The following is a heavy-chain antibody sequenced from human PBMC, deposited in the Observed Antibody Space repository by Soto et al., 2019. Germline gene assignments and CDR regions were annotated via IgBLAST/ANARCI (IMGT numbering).Heavy chain of an antibody. V-gene: IGHV1-69*13. J-gene: IGHJ4*02. D-gene: IGHD1-1*01. CDR3: AYPRNPGVGYFDY. CDR2: IIPIFGTA. Sequence: AASVKVSCKASGGTFSSYAISWVRQAPGQGLEWMGGIIPIFGTANYAQKFQGRVTITADESTSTAYMELSSLRSEDTAVYYRAYPRNPGVGYFDYWGQGTLVTVSS. CDR1: GGTFSSYA.